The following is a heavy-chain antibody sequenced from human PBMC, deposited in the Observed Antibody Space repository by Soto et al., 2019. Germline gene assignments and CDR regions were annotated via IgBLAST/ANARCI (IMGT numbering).Heavy chain of an antibody. CDR2: ISYDGSNK. CDR1: GFTFSSYG. CDR3: AKDRYSSSYTDYFDY. J-gene: IGHJ4*02. V-gene: IGHV3-30*18. Sequence: GGSLRLSCAASGFTFSSYGMHWVRQAPGKGLEWVAVISYDGSNKYYADSVKGRFTISRDNSKNTLYLQMNSLRAEDTAVYYCAKDRYSSSYTDYFDYWGQGTLVTVAS. D-gene: IGHD6-6*01.